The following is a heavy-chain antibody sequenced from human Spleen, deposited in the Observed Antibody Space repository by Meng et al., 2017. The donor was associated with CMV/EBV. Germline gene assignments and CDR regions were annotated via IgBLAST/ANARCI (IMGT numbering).Heavy chain of an antibody. D-gene: IGHD4-23*01. CDR2: INHSGIA. CDR1: SRSGYY. V-gene: IGHV4-34*01. CDR3: ARSGIYGGNSRKARNFDY. J-gene: IGHJ4*02. Sequence: SRSGYYWSWMRQSPGQGLEWIAEINHSGIANYNPYLNSRVTRSIDTSKQQFSLSLNLVTAADTGVYFCARSGIYGGNSRKARNFDYWGQGTLVTVSS.